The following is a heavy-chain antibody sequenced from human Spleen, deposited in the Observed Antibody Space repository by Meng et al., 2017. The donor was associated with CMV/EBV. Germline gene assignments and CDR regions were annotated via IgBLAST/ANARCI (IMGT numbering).Heavy chain of an antibody. Sequence: GGSLRLSCAASGFNFTDYAMNWVRQAPGTGLEWVSSISSRSGYIYYADSVKGRFTISRDNAKNSLFLQMNSLRVEDTAVYYCVRVYYGESVDYFDYWGQGTLVTVSS. D-gene: IGHD4-17*01. CDR3: VRVYYGESVDYFDY. CDR1: GFNFTDYA. CDR2: ISSRSGYI. V-gene: IGHV3-21*01. J-gene: IGHJ4*02.